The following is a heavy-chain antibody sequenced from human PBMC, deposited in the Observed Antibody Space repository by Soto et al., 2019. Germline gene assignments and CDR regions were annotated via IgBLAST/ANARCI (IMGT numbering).Heavy chain of an antibody. Sequence: EVQLLESGGGLVQPGRSLRLSCEASGFSFSNYALSWVRQSPGKGLEWVSTFSAGGRAYYADSVKGRFTIAKDTSKNTLHLQASSLRAEDTAVYYCAKESMPEHYGDTLFDYWGQGTRVTVSS. CDR1: GFSFSNYA. J-gene: IGHJ4*02. CDR2: FSAGGRA. V-gene: IGHV3-23*01. CDR3: AKESMPEHYGDTLFDY. D-gene: IGHD4-17*01.